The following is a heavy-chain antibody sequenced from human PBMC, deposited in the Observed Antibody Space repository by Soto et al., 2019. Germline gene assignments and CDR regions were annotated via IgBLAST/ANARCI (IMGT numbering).Heavy chain of an antibody. CDR1: GYTFTSYG. J-gene: IGHJ5*02. CDR3: ARAGADYIWGSYRSPNWFDP. CDR2: ISAYNGNT. D-gene: IGHD3-16*02. Sequence: GASVKVSCKASGYTFTSYGISWVRQAPGQGLEWMGWISAYNGNTNYAQKLQGRVTMTTDTSTSTAYMELRSLRSDDTAVYYCARAGADYIWGSYRSPNWFDPWGQGTLVTVSS. V-gene: IGHV1-18*01.